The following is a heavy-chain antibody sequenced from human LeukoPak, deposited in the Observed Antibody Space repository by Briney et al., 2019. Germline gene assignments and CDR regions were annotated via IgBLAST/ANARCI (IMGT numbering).Heavy chain of an antibody. CDR1: GFTFSSYA. V-gene: IGHV3-23*01. D-gene: IGHD3-22*01. J-gene: IGHJ4*02. Sequence: GGSLRLSCAASGFTFSSYAMSWVRQAPGKGLEWVSAISGSGGSTYYADSVKGRFTISRDNSKNTLYPQMNSLRAEDTAVYYCAKDLYYYDSSGFDYWGQGTLVTVSS. CDR2: ISGSGGST. CDR3: AKDLYYYDSSGFDY.